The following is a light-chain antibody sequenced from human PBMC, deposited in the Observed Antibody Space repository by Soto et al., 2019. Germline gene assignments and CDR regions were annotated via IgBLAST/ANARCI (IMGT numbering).Light chain of an antibody. V-gene: IGKV3-15*01. CDR2: GAS. Sequence: EMVMTQSPATLSVSPGERATLSCRASQSVSTNLVWYQQKPGQAPRLLIYGASTRATGIPARFSGSGSGTEFTLTISSLPSEDVAVYYCQQHDQGWTFGQGTKVEIK. CDR3: QQHDQGWT. J-gene: IGKJ1*01. CDR1: QSVSTN.